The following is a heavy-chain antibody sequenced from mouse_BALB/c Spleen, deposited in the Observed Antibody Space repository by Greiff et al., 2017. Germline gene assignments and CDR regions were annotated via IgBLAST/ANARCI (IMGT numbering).Heavy chain of an antibody. D-gene: IGHD4-1*01. J-gene: IGHJ4*01. Sequence: VQLQQPGAELVKPGASVKLSCKASGYTFTSYWMHWVKQRPGQGLEWIGEIDPSDSYTNYNQKFKGKATLTVDKSSSTAYMQLSSLTSEDSAVYYCARSTGDTGRGGYYAMDYWGQGTSVTVSS. CDR2: IDPSDSYT. V-gene: IGHV1-69*02. CDR1: GYTFTSYW. CDR3: ARSTGDTGRGGYYAMDY.